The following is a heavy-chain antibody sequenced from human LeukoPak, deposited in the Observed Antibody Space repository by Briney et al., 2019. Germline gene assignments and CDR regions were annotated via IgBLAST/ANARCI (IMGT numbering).Heavy chain of an antibody. D-gene: IGHD6-13*01. J-gene: IGHJ4*02. V-gene: IGHV4-34*01. CDR1: GGSFSGYY. CDR3: ARRAIAAAGSEPFDY. Sequence: PSETLSLTCAVYGGSFSGYYWSWIRQPPGKGLERIGEINHSGSTNYNPSLKSRVTISVDTSKNQFSLKLSSVTAADTAVYYCARRAIAAAGSEPFDYWGQGTLVTVSS. CDR2: INHSGST.